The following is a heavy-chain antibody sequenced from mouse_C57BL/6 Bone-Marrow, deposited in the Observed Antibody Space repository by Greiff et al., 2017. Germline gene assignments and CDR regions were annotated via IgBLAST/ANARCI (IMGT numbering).Heavy chain of an antibody. CDR3: AREGLCFYAMDY. D-gene: IGHD2-3*01. V-gene: IGHV1-64*01. Sequence: VQLQQSGAELVKPGASVKLSCKASGYTFTSYWMHWVKQRPGQGLEWIGMIHPNSGSTNYNEKFKSKATLTVDKSSSTAYMQLSSLTSEDSAVYYCAREGLCFYAMDYWGQGTSVTVSS. J-gene: IGHJ4*01. CDR2: IHPNSGST. CDR1: GYTFTSYW.